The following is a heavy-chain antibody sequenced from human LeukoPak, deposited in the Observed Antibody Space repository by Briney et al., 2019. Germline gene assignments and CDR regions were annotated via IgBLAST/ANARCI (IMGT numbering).Heavy chain of an antibody. CDR2: IYYTGII. V-gene: IGHV4-59*08. CDR3: ATQRLCSSGRCSSWFDP. CDR1: GVRMSNYY. D-gene: IGHD2-15*01. Sequence: PSETLSLTCTVSGVRMSNYYWNWIRQAPGKGPEWIGYIYYTGIINYNPSLRSRLTISVDTSKSQFSMRLSSVTAADTAVYYCATQRLCSSGRCSSWFDPWGQGTLVTVSS. J-gene: IGHJ5*02.